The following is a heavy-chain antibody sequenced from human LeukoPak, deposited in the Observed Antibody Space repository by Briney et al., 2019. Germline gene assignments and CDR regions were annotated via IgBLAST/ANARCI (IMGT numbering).Heavy chain of an antibody. J-gene: IGHJ4*02. CDR2: IYHSGST. V-gene: IGHV4-38-2*01. Sequence: PSETLSLTCAVSGYSISSGYYWGWIRQPPGKGLEWIGSIYHSGSTYYNPSLKSRVTISVDASNIQFSLKLSSVTAADTAVYYCARWGAAGTDYWGQGTLVTVSS. CDR3: ARWGAAGTDY. D-gene: IGHD6-13*01. CDR1: GYSISSGYY.